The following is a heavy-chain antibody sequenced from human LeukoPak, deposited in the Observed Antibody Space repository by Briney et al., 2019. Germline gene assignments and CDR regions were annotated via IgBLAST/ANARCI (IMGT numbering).Heavy chain of an antibody. Sequence: ASVKVSCKASGYTFTGYYMHWVRQAPGQGLEWMGWINPNSGGINYAQKFQGRVTMTRDTSISTAYMELSRLRSDDTAVYYCARVLRYFDWTMGYWGQGTLVTVSS. CDR2: INPNSGGI. CDR3: ARVLRYFDWTMGY. J-gene: IGHJ4*02. CDR1: GYTFTGYY. V-gene: IGHV1-2*02. D-gene: IGHD3-9*01.